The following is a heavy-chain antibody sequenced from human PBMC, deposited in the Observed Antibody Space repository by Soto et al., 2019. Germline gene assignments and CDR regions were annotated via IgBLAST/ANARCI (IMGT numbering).Heavy chain of an antibody. CDR2: ISGSGGST. CDR1: GFTFSSYA. V-gene: IGHV3-23*01. CDR3: AKDRLRDGASRQGFDH. Sequence: TGGSLRLSCAASGFTFSSYAMGWVRQAPGKGLEWVSSISGSGGSTYFADSVKGRFTISRDNSKNTLYLQMNSLRAEDTAVYYCAKDRLRDGASRQGFDHWGQGTLVTVSS. D-gene: IGHD6-6*01. J-gene: IGHJ4*02.